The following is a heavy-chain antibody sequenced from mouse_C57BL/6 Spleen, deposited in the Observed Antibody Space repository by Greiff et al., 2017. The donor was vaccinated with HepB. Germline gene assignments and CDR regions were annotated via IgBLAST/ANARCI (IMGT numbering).Heavy chain of an antibody. CDR3: ARFPDGYSFDY. J-gene: IGHJ2*01. CDR2: ISSGGSYT. CDR1: GFTFSSYG. D-gene: IGHD2-3*01. V-gene: IGHV5-6*01. Sequence: EVKLVESGGDLVKPGGSLKLSCAASGFTFSSYGMSWVRQTPDKRLEWVATISSGGSYTYYPDSVKGRFTISRDKAKNTLYLQMSSLKSEDTAMYYCARFPDGYSFDYWGHGTTLTVSS.